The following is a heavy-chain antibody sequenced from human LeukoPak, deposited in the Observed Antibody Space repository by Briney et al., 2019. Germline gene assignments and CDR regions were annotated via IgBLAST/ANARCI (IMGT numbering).Heavy chain of an antibody. CDR2: IWYDGSNK. V-gene: IGHV3-33*06. D-gene: IGHD3-3*01. CDR3: AKDRSGAYYDFWSGYIDY. Sequence: GGSLRLSCAASGFTFSSYGMHWVRQAPGKGLEWVAVIWYDGSNKYYADSVKGRFTISRDNSKNTLYLQMNSLRAEDTAVYYCAKDRSGAYYDFWSGYIDYWGQGTLVTASS. J-gene: IGHJ4*02. CDR1: GFTFSSYG.